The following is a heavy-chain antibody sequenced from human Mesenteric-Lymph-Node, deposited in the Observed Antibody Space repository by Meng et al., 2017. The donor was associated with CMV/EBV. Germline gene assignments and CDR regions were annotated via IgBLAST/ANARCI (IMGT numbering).Heavy chain of an antibody. CDR2: ISTSGSAI. CDR1: GFLFSGYE. Sequence: GGSLRLSCVASGFLFSGYEINWVRQGPEKGLEWVSYISTSGSAIYYADSVKGRFTITRDNAKNSAYLQMNNLRVEATGVYDCVKGRELHGGGAKWGQGTLVTVSS. J-gene: IGHJ4*02. CDR3: VKGRELHGGGAK. V-gene: IGHV3-48*03. D-gene: IGHD1-7*01.